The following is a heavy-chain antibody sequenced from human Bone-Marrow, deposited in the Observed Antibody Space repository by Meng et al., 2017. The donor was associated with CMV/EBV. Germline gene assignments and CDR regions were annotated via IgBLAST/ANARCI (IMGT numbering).Heavy chain of an antibody. CDR1: GFTFSSYS. J-gene: IGHJ6*02. Sequence: GESLKISCAASGFTFSSYSMNWVRQAPGKGLEWVSSISSSSSYIYYADSVKGRFTISRDNAKNSLYLQMNSLRAEDTAVYYCASLVVVPAAIPYYYGMDVWGQGSTVTVS. CDR2: ISSSSSYI. V-gene: IGHV3-21*01. D-gene: IGHD2-2*02. CDR3: ASLVVVPAAIPYYYGMDV.